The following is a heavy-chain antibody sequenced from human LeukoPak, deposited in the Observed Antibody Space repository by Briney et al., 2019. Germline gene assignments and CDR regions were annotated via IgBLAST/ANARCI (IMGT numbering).Heavy chain of an antibody. CDR2: ISSSSSTI. V-gene: IGHV3-48*02. Sequence: GGSLRLSCAASGFMFSSYSMNWVRQAPGKGLEWVSYISSSSSTIYYADSVKGRIAISRDNAKNSLYLQMNSLRDEDTAVYYCASRSMVRGINFDYWGQGTLVTVSS. CDR1: GFMFSSYS. D-gene: IGHD3-10*01. CDR3: ASRSMVRGINFDY. J-gene: IGHJ4*02.